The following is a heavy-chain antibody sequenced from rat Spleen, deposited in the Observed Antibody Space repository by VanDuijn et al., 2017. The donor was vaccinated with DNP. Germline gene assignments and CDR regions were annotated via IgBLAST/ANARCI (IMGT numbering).Heavy chain of an antibody. J-gene: IGHJ2*01. D-gene: IGHD1-2*01. CDR2: IWGGGST. CDR3: ARWHLYLNYFDY. V-gene: IGHV2S12*01. Sequence: QVQLKESGPGLLQPSQTLSLTCTVSGFSLSSYHVHWVRQPPGKGLEWIAAIWGGGSTDYNSALRSRLSISRDTSKSQVLLKMNSLQTEDTAMYFCARWHLYLNYFDYWGQGVMVTVSS. CDR1: GFSLSSYH.